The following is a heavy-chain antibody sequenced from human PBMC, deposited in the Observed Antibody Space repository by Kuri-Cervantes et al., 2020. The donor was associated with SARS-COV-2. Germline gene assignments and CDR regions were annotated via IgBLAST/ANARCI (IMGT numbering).Heavy chain of an antibody. CDR2: IRNGGST. J-gene: IGHJ4*02. D-gene: IGHD5-12*01. Sequence: SETLSLTCTVSGGSISSSSYYWGWIRQPPGKGLEWIGSIRNGGSTYFNPSLKSRVSISVDTSKNHVSLRLTSVTAADTAVYFCARLEWRYDYWGQGTLVTVSS. CDR3: ARLEWRYDY. V-gene: IGHV4-39*01. CDR1: GGSISSSSYY.